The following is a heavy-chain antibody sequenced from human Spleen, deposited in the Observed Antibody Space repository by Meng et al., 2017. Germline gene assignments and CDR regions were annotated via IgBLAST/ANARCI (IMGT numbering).Heavy chain of an antibody. CDR2: IYYSGST. CDR1: GGSVSSGSYY. V-gene: IGHV4-61*01. J-gene: IGHJ3*02. Sequence: ESLKISCTVSGGSVSSGSYYWSWIRQPPGKGLEWIGYIYYSGSTNYNPSLKSRVTISVDTSKNQFSLKLSSVTAADTAVYYCARESYRGVIIDAFDIWGQGTMVTVSS. D-gene: IGHD3-10*01. CDR3: ARESYRGVIIDAFDI.